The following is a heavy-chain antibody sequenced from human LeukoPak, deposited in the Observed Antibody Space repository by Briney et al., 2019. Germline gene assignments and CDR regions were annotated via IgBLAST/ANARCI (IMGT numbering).Heavy chain of an antibody. V-gene: IGHV4-59*01. Sequence: SETLSLTCTVSGGSISSYYWSWIRQPPGKGLEWIGYIYYSGSTNYNPSLQSRVTISVDTSKTQFSLRLSPVTAADTAVYYCARAPMVRGVIRMFDPWGQGTLVTVSS. CDR1: GGSISSYY. CDR3: ARAPMVRGVIRMFDP. CDR2: IYYSGST. D-gene: IGHD3-10*01. J-gene: IGHJ5*02.